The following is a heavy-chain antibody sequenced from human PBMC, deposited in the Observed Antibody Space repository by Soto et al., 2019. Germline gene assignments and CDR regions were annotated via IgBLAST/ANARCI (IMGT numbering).Heavy chain of an antibody. CDR2: ITGTGAHT. CDR3: AKGNGGGYFDL. Sequence: EVQLLESGGGLVQPGGSLRLSCAASGFSFGTYAMSWVRQAPGKGLEWVSAITGTGAHTYYTDSVKGRFTISRDNSKKTRYLQMNSLRAEDTAVYYWAKGNGGGYFDLWGRGNLVTVSS. V-gene: IGHV3-23*01. CDR1: GFSFGTYA. J-gene: IGHJ2*01. D-gene: IGHD2-21*01.